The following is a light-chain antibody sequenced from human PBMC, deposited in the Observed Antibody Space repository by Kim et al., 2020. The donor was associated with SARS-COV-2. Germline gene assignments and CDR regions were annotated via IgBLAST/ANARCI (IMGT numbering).Light chain of an antibody. CDR3: NSWTSSNTFV. V-gene: IGLV2-18*02. Sequence: GKTVPISCTGTSSDVGDYNRVSWYQQSPGTAPKLIIYEVSHRPSGVPDRFSGSKSGNTASLTISGLQAEDEADYYCNSWTSSNTFVFGTGTKVTDL. J-gene: IGLJ1*01. CDR2: EVS. CDR1: SSDVGDYNR.